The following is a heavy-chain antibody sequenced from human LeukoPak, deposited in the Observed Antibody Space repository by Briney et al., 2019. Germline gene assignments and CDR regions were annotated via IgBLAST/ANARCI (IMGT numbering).Heavy chain of an antibody. Sequence: SETLSLTCAVSGGSISSSNWWSWVRQPPGKGLEWIGEIYHSGSTNYNPSLKSRVTISVDKSKNQFSLELSSVTAADTAVYYCAREGRYFDWLYFDYWGQGTLVTVSS. D-gene: IGHD3-9*01. CDR1: GGSISSSNW. J-gene: IGHJ4*02. CDR3: AREGRYFDWLYFDY. V-gene: IGHV4-4*02. CDR2: IYHSGST.